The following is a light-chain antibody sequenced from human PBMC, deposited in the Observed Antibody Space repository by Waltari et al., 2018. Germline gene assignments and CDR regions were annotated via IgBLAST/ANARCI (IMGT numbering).Light chain of an antibody. CDR1: ALPEQY. CDR2: KDN. CDR3: QSADSSVAYRV. V-gene: IGLV3-25*03. Sequence: SYELTQPPSVAVSPGQTARTTCPGDALPEQYANWYQQKAGQAPMLVIYKDNERPSGIPERYSGSSSGTIVTLTISGVQAEDEADYYCQSADSSVAYRVFGGGTKLTVL. J-gene: IGLJ3*02.